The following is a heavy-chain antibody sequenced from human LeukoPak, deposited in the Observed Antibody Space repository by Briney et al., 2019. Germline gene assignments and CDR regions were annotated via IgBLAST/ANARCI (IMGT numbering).Heavy chain of an antibody. J-gene: IGHJ3*02. CDR1: GGSISTSNYY. CDR3: AREGSAYSDAFDI. Sequence: ETLSLSCTVSGGSISTSNYYMSWVRQAPGKGLEWVSVIYSGGSTYYADSVKGRFTISRDNSKNTLYLQMNSLRAEDTAVYYCAREGSAYSDAFDIWGQGTMVTVSS. CDR2: IYSGGST. V-gene: IGHV3-66*01. D-gene: IGHD3-22*01.